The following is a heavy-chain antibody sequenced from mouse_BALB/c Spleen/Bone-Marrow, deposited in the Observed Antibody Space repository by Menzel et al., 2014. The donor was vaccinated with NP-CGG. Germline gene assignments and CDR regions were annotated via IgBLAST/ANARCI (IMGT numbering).Heavy chain of an antibody. V-gene: IGHV1-54*01. J-gene: IGHJ3*01. CDR3: ARDIINSFAY. Sequence: QVQLQQPGAELVRPGTSVKVSCKASGYAFTNYLIEWVKQRPGQGLEWIGVINPGSGGTNYNEKFKGKATLTADKSSSTAYMQLSSLSSDDSAVYFCARDIINSFAYWGQGTLVTVSA. CDR2: INPGSGGT. D-gene: IGHD1-1*01. CDR1: GYAFTNYL.